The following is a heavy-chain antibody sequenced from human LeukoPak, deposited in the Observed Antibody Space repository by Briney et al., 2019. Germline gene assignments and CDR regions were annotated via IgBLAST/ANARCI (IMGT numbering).Heavy chain of an antibody. J-gene: IGHJ3*02. Sequence: ASVKVSCKASGGTFSSYAISWVRQAPGQGLEWMGRIIPILGIANYAQKFQGRVTITADKSTSTAYMELSSLRSEDTAVYYCARGSEFDYDAFDIWGQGTMVTVSS. V-gene: IGHV1-69*04. CDR3: ARGSEFDYDAFDI. CDR2: IIPILGIA. D-gene: IGHD3-16*01. CDR1: GGTFSSYA.